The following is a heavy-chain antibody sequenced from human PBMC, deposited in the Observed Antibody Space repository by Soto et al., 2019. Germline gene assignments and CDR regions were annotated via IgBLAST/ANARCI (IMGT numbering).Heavy chain of an antibody. CDR3: ATWGVFCQDAVCAAPFEP. CDR2: INDSGST. D-gene: IGHD3-10*01. V-gene: IGHV4-31*03. CDR1: GDSIRSAGHY. J-gene: IGHJ5*02. Sequence: SETLSLTCTVSGDSIRSAGHYCSGIRQHPEKGLEWIGYINDSGSTFYNPSLRSRLNISVDTSENQFSLRLTSVTAADTAAYFCATWGVFCQDAVCAAPFEPWGQATPVTVAS.